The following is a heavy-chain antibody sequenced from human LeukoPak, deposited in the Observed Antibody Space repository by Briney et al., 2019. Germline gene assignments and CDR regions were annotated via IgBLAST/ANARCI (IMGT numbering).Heavy chain of an antibody. CDR1: EFTFRSFA. J-gene: IGHJ6*03. CDR3: ARLFGAARDDYMDV. V-gene: IGHV3-30*02. Sequence: GGSLRLSCAASEFTFRSFAMHWVSQAPSKGLEWVAFIRYDGSNKYYADSVKGRFTISRDNSKNTLYLQMNSLRAEDTAVYYCARLFGAARDDYMDVWGKGTTVTVSS. D-gene: IGHD3-16*01. CDR2: IRYDGSNK.